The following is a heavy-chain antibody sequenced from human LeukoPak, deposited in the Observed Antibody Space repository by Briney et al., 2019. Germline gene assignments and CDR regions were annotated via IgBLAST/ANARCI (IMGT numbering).Heavy chain of an antibody. J-gene: IGHJ3*02. CDR2: IIPIFGTA. CDR1: GGTFSSYA. V-gene: IGHV1-69*06. Sequence: AASVKVSCKASGGTFSSYAISWVRQAPGQGLEWMGGIIPIFGTANYAQKFQGRVTITADKSTSTAYMELSSLRSEDTAVYYCARKDLGIAVAGHAFDIWGQGTMVTVSS. D-gene: IGHD6-19*01. CDR3: ARKDLGIAVAGHAFDI.